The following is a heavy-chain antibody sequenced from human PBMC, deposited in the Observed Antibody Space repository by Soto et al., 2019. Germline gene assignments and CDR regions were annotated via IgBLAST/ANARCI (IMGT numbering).Heavy chain of an antibody. Sequence: PSETLSLTCAVYGGSFSGYYWSWIRQPPGKGLEWIGEINHSGSTNYNPSLKSRVTISVDTSKNKFSLKLRSVTAADTAVYYCARAVPSYYFDYWGQGTLVTVSS. J-gene: IGHJ4*02. CDR2: INHSGST. CDR3: ARAVPSYYFDY. V-gene: IGHV4-34*01. CDR1: GGSFSGYY.